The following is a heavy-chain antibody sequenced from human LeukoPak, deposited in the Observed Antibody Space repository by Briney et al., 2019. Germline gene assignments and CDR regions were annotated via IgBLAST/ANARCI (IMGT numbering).Heavy chain of an antibody. D-gene: IGHD2-2*01. CDR1: GGTFSSYA. J-gene: IGHJ6*02. CDR2: IIPILGIA. CDR3: ARDSRTSRSLGMDV. V-gene: IGHV1-69*04. Sequence: GPSVKVSCKASGGTFSSYAISWVGQAPGQGLEWMGRIIPILGIANYAQKFQGRVTITADKSTSTAYMELSSLRSEDTAVYYCARDSRTSRSLGMDVWGQGTTVTVSS.